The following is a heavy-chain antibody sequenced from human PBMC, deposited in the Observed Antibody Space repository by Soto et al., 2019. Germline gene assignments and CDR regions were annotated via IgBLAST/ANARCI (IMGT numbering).Heavy chain of an antibody. V-gene: IGHV1-18*04. J-gene: IGHJ6*02. D-gene: IGHD6-19*01. CDR3: ARREFPEYSSGWYRVVGALRGNYSYYGMDV. CDR2: ISAYNGNT. CDR1: GYTFTSYG. Sequence: QVQLVQSGAEVKKPGASVKVSCKASGYTFTSYGISWVRQAPGQGLEWMGWISAYNGNTNYAQKLQGRVTMTTDTSTSTAYMELMSLRSDDTAVYYCARREFPEYSSGWYRVVGALRGNYSYYGMDVWGQGTTVTVSS.